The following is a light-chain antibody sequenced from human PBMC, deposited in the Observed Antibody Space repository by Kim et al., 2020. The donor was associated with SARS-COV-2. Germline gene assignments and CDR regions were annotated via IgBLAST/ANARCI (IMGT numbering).Light chain of an antibody. V-gene: IGKV3-20*01. J-gene: IGKJ5*01. Sequence: SPGYSASLSCKASQSVSSSYLAWYQQKPGQAPRLLIYGASSRATGIPDRFSGSGSGTDFTLTISRLEPEDFAVYYCQQYGSSPLTFGQGTRLEIK. CDR1: QSVSSSY. CDR3: QQYGSSPLT. CDR2: GAS.